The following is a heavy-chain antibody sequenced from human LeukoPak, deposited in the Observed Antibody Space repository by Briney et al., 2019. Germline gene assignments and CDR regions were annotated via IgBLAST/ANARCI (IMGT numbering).Heavy chain of an antibody. CDR2: ISAYNGNT. CDR1: GYTFTSYG. V-gene: IGHV1-18*01. J-gene: IGHJ5*02. CDR3: ATTYYDFWSGPNWFDP. D-gene: IGHD3-3*01. Sequence: ASVKVSCKASGYTFTSYGISWVRQAPGQGLEWMGWISAYNGNTNYAQKLQGRVTMTTDTSTRTAYMELRSLRSDDTAVYYCATTYYDFWSGPNWFDPWGQGTLVTVSS.